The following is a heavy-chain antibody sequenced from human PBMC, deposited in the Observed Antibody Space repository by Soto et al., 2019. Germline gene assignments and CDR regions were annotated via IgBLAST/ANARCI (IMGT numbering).Heavy chain of an antibody. V-gene: IGHV2-5*01. CDR1: GFSLTTTGVG. Sequence: SGPTLVNPTQTLTLTCTFSGFSLTTTGVGVSWIRQPPGKALEWLALIYWHDDKRYSPSLKSRLTITKDTSKNQVVLTMTNMDPVDTATYYCAHRGGAAVGLYYFDYWCQGALVTVSS. CDR3: AHRGGAAVGLYYFDY. CDR2: IYWHDDK. J-gene: IGHJ4*02. D-gene: IGHD6-13*01.